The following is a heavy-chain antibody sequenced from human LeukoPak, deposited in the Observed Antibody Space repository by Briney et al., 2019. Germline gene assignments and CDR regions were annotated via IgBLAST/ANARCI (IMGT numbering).Heavy chain of an antibody. D-gene: IGHD3-10*01. V-gene: IGHV3-30*18. J-gene: IGHJ3*02. CDR3: AKSPQTYGSGNYYQAAFDI. Sequence: GRSLRLSCAASGFTFSTYGMHWVRQAPGKGLEWVAVISYDGSNKYYVDSVKGRFTISRDNSKNTLYLQMNSLRAEDTAMYYCAKSPQTYGSGNYYQAAFDIWGQGTMVTVSS. CDR1: GFTFSTYG. CDR2: ISYDGSNK.